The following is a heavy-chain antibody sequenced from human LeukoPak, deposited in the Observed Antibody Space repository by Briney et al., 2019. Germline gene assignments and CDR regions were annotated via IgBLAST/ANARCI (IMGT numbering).Heavy chain of an antibody. D-gene: IGHD3-22*01. V-gene: IGHV4-30-2*01. CDR1: GGSISSGGYS. CDR3: AGGGDYYDSSGYPYYFDY. CDR2: IYHSGST. J-gene: IGHJ4*02. Sequence: PSETLSLTCAVSGGSISSGGYSWSWIRQPPGKGLEWIGYIYHSGSTYYNPSLKSLVTISVDRSKNQFSLKLSSVTAADTAVYYCAGGGDYYDSSGYPYYFDYWGQGTLVTVSS.